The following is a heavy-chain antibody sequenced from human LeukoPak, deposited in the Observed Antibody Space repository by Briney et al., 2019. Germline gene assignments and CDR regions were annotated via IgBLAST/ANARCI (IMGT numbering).Heavy chain of an antibody. CDR3: ASISYYYDSSGLNDY. Sequence: SETLSLTCTVSGTSVSTSGHYWSWIRQPPGKGLEWIGYIYHSGSTYYNPSLKSRVTISVDRSKNQFSLKLSSVTAADTAVYYCASISYYYDSSGLNDYWGQGTLVTVSS. D-gene: IGHD3-22*01. V-gene: IGHV4-30-2*01. CDR1: GTSVSTSGHY. J-gene: IGHJ4*02. CDR2: IYHSGST.